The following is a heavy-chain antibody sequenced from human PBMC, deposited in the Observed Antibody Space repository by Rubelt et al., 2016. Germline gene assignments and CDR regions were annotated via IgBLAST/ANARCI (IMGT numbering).Heavy chain of an antibody. D-gene: IGHD3-10*01. J-gene: IGHJ4*02. Sequence: QVQLQQWGAGLLKPSETLSLTCAVYGGSFSGYYWSWIRQPPGKGLEWIGEINHRGSTNYNPSLKSRVTISVETAKNQFSLKLGSVTAADTAVYYCASRGRYYGSGSYPPRTGIVDYWGQGTLVTVSS. CDR3: ASRGRYYGSGSYPPRTGIVDY. CDR1: GGSFSGYY. V-gene: IGHV4-34*01. CDR2: INHRGST.